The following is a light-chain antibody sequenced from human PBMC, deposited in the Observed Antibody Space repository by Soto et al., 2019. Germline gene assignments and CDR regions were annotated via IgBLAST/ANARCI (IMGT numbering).Light chain of an antibody. CDR3: RSYTSSRIDYV. CDR2: EVS. CDR1: SSDVGGYNY. Sequence: QSALTQPASVSGSTGQSITISCTGTSSDVGGYNYVSWYQQHPGKAPKLMIYEVSNRPSGVSNRFSGSKSGNTASLTISGLQAEDEADYYCRSYTSSRIDYVFGTGTKVTVL. V-gene: IGLV2-14*01. J-gene: IGLJ1*01.